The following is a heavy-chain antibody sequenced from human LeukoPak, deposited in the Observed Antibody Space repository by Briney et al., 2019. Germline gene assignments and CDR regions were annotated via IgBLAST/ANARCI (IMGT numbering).Heavy chain of an antibody. V-gene: IGHV3-48*01. CDR2: ISSSSSPI. Sequence: AGGSLRLSCAASGFTFSTYSMNWVRQAPGKGLEWVSYISSSSSPIYYADSVKGRFTISRDNAKNSLYLQMNSLRAEDTAVYSCARISQGSPDYWGQGTLVTVSS. CDR1: GFTFSTYS. CDR3: ARISQGSPDY. J-gene: IGHJ4*02.